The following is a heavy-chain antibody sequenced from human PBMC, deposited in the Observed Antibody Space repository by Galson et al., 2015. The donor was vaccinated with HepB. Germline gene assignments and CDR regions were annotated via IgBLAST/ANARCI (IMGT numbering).Heavy chain of an antibody. CDR1: GYTFSDYY. CDR3: ARAEYIIGENFYYYGLDV. V-gene: IGHV1-2*02. J-gene: IGHJ6*02. CDR2: INLKSSGT. D-gene: IGHD6-6*01. Sequence: SVKVSCKASGYTFSDYYIHWVRQAPGQGLEWMGWINLKSSGTKYAQKFQGRVTMSRDTSTSTAYMDLGRLRSDDTAVYFCARAEYIIGENFYYYGLDVWGQGTTVTVSS.